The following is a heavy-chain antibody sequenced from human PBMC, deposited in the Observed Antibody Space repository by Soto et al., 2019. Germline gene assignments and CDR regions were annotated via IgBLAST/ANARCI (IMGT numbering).Heavy chain of an antibody. V-gene: IGHV3-7*04. CDR3: AREFDY. CDR2: IKQDGSEK. J-gene: IGHJ4*02. Sequence: PGGSLGLSCATYGFTFSNSWMSWVRQAPGKGLEWVANIKQDGSEKYYVDSVKGRFTISRDNARNSLYLQMNSLRAEDTAVYYCAREFDYWGQGT. CDR1: GFTFSNSW.